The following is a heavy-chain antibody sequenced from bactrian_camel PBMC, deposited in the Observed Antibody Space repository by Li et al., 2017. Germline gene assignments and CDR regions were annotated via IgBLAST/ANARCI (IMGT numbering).Heavy chain of an antibody. CDR2: IGLTSWFA. CDR1: GYASAIKC. D-gene: IGHD6*01. J-gene: IGHJ4*01. V-gene: IGHV3S53*01. Sequence: LVESGGGSVQSGGSLRLTCTASGYASAIKCWGWFRQAPGKEREAVAAIGLTSWFANYADSVKGRFTISRDNAKNTLTLQMNSLKPDDTAMYYCAATWYGGNWPCPLASRTYNNWGQGTQVTVS. CDR3: AATWYGGNWPCPLASRTYNN.